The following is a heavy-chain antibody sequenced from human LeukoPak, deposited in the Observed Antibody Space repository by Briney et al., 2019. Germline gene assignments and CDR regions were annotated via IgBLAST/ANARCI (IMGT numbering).Heavy chain of an antibody. CDR1: GFTFSSYS. J-gene: IGHJ4*02. CDR3: AGSVLTGYPNFDY. D-gene: IGHD3-9*01. Sequence: GGSLRLSCAASGFTFSSYSMNWVRQAPGKGLEWVSFISSSSSTIYYADSVKGRFTISRDSAKDSLYLQMNSLRAEDTAMYYCAGSVLTGYPNFDYWGQGTLVTVSS. CDR2: ISSSSSTI. V-gene: IGHV3-48*04.